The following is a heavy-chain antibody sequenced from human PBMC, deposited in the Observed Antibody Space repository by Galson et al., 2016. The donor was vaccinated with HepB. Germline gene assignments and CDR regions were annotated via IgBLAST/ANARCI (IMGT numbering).Heavy chain of an antibody. CDR3: ARLIACNLKGFDH. D-gene: IGHD2-21*01. CDR1: GYTFTANY. J-gene: IGHJ4*02. CDR2: ANPKSGTT. V-gene: IGHV1-2*02. Sequence: SVKVSCKASGYTFTANYIHWVRQAPGQGLEWMGWANPKSGTTKYAQKFQGRVTMTRDSSISTAYMELSSLRSDDTAVYYCARLIACNLKGFDHWGQGTLVTVSS.